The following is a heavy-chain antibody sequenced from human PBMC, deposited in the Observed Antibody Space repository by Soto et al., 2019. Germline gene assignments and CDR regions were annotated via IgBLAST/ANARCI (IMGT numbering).Heavy chain of an antibody. Sequence: ASVKVSCKASGYTFTSYYMHWVRQAPGQGLEWMGIINPSGGSTSYAQKFQGRVTMTRDTSTSTVCMELSSLRSEDTAVYYCARDPLRFLEWSYYYYYGMDVWGQGTTVTVSS. V-gene: IGHV1-46*01. CDR1: GYTFTSYY. J-gene: IGHJ6*02. CDR3: ARDPLRFLEWSYYYYYGMDV. D-gene: IGHD3-3*01. CDR2: INPSGGST.